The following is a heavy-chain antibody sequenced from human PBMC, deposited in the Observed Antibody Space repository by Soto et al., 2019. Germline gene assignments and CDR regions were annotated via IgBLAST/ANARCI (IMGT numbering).Heavy chain of an antibody. CDR1: GGTFNNYP. Sequence: ASVKVSCKASGGTFNNYPITWVRQAPGQGLEWMGGSIPIFGTANYAQKFQGRVTISVDESTSTAYMELSSLRSEDTAVYYCARGRGYSGDDRYYYFDMDVWGQGTTVTVSS. CDR2: SIPIFGTA. CDR3: ARGRGYSGDDRYYYFDMDV. V-gene: IGHV1-69*13. J-gene: IGHJ6*02. D-gene: IGHD5-12*01.